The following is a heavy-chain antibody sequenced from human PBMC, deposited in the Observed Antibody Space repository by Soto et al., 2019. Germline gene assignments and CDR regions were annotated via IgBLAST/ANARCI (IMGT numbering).Heavy chain of an antibody. J-gene: IGHJ4*02. CDR2: VYWDDSK. D-gene: IGHD3-16*01. CDR3: AHKGGGDRILDY. Sequence: QITLKESGPTLVKPTQTLTLTCTFSGFSLSTSGVGVGWIRQPPGKALEWLAIVYWDDSKRYSPSLKSRLTNPKDTPKNPVVLTMTNMDPLETATYYCAHKGGGDRILDYWGQGTLVTVSS. V-gene: IGHV2-5*02. CDR1: GFSLSTSGVG.